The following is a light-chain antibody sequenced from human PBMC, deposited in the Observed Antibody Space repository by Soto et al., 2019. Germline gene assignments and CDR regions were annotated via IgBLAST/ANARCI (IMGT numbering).Light chain of an antibody. J-gene: IGLJ1*01. CDR1: SSDVGSYNR. Sequence: QSVRTQPPSVSGSPGHAVAISCTGTSSDVGSYNRVAWYQQSPGTAPKLMIYEVSNRPSGVPDRFSGSKSGNTASLTISGLQAEYEADYYCSSFTSSSTYVLGTGTKVTVL. CDR3: SSFTSSSTYV. CDR2: EVS. V-gene: IGLV2-18*02.